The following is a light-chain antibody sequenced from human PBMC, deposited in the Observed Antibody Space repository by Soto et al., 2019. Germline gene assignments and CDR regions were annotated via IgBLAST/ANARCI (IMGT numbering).Light chain of an antibody. CDR2: KAS. V-gene: IGKV1-5*03. CDR1: QSISSS. CDR3: QQYNSYSRT. J-gene: IGKJ1*01. Sequence: DIQMTQSPSTLSACVGDRVTIASLATQSISSSLAWYQQKPGKAPNLLIYKASSLESGVPSRFSGSGSGTEFTLTITSLQPDDFATYYCQQYNSYSRTFGQGTKVDIK.